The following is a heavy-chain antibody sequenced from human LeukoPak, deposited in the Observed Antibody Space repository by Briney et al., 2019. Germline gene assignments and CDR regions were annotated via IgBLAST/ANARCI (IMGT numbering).Heavy chain of an antibody. V-gene: IGHV3-23*01. CDR1: GFTSSNYA. D-gene: IGHD3-9*01. CDR2: ITGSGGNT. CDR3: AKWGDYDVLTGYYVSDY. J-gene: IGHJ4*02. Sequence: PGASLRLSCAASGFTSSNYAMSWVRQAPGKGPEWVSAITGSGGNTYYADSVKGRFTISRDNSKNTVFLQMNSLRAEDTAVYYCAKWGDYDVLTGYYVSDYWGQGTLVTVSS.